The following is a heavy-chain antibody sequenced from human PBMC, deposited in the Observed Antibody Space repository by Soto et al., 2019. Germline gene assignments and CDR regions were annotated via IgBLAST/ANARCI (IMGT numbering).Heavy chain of an antibody. Sequence: QVQLVESGGGVVQPGRSLRLSCAASGFTFSSYAMHWVRQAPGKGLEWVAVISYDGSNKYYADSVKGRFTISRDNSKNTRYLKMNSLRAEDTAVYYCARDPSERPLSYFQHWGQGTLVTVSS. D-gene: IGHD2-2*01. CDR3: ARDPSERPLSYFQH. J-gene: IGHJ1*01. CDR2: ISYDGSNK. V-gene: IGHV3-30-3*01. CDR1: GFTFSSYA.